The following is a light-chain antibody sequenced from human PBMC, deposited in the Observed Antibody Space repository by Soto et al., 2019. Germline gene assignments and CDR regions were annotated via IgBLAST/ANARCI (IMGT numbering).Light chain of an antibody. V-gene: IGLV2-8*01. J-gene: IGLJ1*01. CDR3: SSYAGSNNLV. Sequence: QSALTQPPSASGSPGQSVTISCTGISSDVGGYNYVSWYQQHPGKAPKVMIYEVNKRPSGVPVRFSGSKSGNTASLTVSGLQAEDEAYYYCSSYAGSNNLVFGTGTKLTVL. CDR2: EVN. CDR1: SSDVGGYNY.